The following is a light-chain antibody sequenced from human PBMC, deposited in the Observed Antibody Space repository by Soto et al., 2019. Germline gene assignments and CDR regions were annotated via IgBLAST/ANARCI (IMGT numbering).Light chain of an antibody. CDR3: HYHDSSPEFA. V-gene: IGKV3D-20*02. CDR1: QNVTSHY. Sequence: LTQSPSTLSLSAGEMAALSRTDIQNVTSHYLAWYQQRPGQPPRLLIYAAFSRATGVPDRFSASGSGTGFTLTITRLEPEDFAVYYCHYHDSSPEFAFGPGTKVDI. J-gene: IGKJ3*01. CDR2: AAF.